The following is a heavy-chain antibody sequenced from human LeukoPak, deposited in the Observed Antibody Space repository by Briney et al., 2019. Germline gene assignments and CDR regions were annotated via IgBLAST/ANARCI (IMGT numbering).Heavy chain of an antibody. CDR1: GGTFSSYA. D-gene: IGHD5/OR15-5a*01. J-gene: IGHJ3*02. Sequence: VKVSCKASGGTFSSYAISWVRQAPGQGLEWMGGIIPIFGTANYAEKFQGRVTLTADESTSTAYMELSSLSSEDTAGYYCAGNKLPVYDVTSPAFDIWRRAPIATASS. CDR3: AGNKLPVYDVTSPAFDI. V-gene: IGHV1-69*13. CDR2: IIPIFGTA.